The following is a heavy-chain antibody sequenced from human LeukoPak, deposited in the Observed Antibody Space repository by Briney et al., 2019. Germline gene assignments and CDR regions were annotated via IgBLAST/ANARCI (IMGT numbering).Heavy chain of an antibody. CDR1: GGAIISYY. J-gene: IGHJ6*03. CDR2: IYPTGNT. D-gene: IGHD3-22*01. V-gene: IGHV4-4*07. CDR3: ARLKFYDSTGYSPVYYMDV. Sequence: PSETLSLTCSVSGGAIISYYWSWIRQPAGKGPEWIGRIYPTGNTDYNPSLKTRVTMSTDLSKKQFSLRLRSVTAADTAVYYCARLKFYDSTGYSPVYYMDVWGKGNAVTVSS.